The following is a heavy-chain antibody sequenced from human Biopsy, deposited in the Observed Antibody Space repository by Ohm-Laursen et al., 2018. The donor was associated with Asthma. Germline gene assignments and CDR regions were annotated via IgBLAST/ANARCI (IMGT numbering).Heavy chain of an antibody. CDR2: SNAGYGNT. CDR1: GYTFTSYA. J-gene: IGHJ4*02. D-gene: IGHD3-3*01. V-gene: IGHV1-3*01. Sequence: AASVKVSCKASGYTFTSYALHWVRQAPGLRPEWMGRSNAGYGNTKYSQKFQGRLTITRDTSASTVYMELSALTSEDTAVYFCAWPDMVASIFRVWGQGTLVTVSS. CDR3: AWPDMVASIFRV.